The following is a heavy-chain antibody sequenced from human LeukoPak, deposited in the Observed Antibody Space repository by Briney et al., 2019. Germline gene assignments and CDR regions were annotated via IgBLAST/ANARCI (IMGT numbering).Heavy chain of an antibody. J-gene: IGHJ4*02. V-gene: IGHV6-1*01. CDR2: TYYRSNWYS. D-gene: IGHD6-13*01. CDR1: GDSVSSNSAA. Sequence: SQTLSLTCAISGDSVSSNSAAWNWLRQSPSIGFEWLGRTYYRSNWYSDYGVPVGSRITINPDTSKSQSSLQLNSVTPEDTAVYYCARYGGSWYLDSWGQGTLVTVSS. CDR3: ARYGGSWYLDS.